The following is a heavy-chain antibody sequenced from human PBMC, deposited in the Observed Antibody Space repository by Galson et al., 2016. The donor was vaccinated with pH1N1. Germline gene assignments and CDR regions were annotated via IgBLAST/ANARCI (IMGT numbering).Heavy chain of an antibody. V-gene: IGHV1-2*06. J-gene: IGHJ4*02. D-gene: IGHD3-22*01. CDR1: EYTFIGYY. Sequence: SVKVSCKASEYTFIGYYIHWMRRAPGHGLAWMGRINPNNGDTHYAQNFQGRVTMTRDTSISTAYMELSSLRSDDTAVYYCARLNTYDRSGYYPFDYWGQGTQVTVSS. CDR3: ARLNTYDRSGYYPFDY. CDR2: INPNNGDT.